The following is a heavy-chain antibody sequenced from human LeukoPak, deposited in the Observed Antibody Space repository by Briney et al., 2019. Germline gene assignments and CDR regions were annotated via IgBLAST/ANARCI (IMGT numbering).Heavy chain of an antibody. J-gene: IGHJ6*02. Sequence: GGSLRLSCAASGLTFSSNWMHWVRQAPGKGLVRVSRINSDGSSTTYADSVKGRFTISRDIAKNTLYLQMKSLRAEDTAVYFCARVRSGSSAGNYGMDVWGQGTTVTVSS. V-gene: IGHV3-74*01. CDR2: INSDGSST. CDR1: GLTFSSNW. D-gene: IGHD1-26*01. CDR3: ARVRSGSSAGNYGMDV.